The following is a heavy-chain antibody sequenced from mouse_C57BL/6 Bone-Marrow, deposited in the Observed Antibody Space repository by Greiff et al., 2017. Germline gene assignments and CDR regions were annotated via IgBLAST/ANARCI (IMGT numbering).Heavy chain of an antibody. J-gene: IGHJ3*01. Sequence: VHLVESGPGLVAPSQSLSITCTVSGFSLTSYAISWVRQPPGKGLEWLGVIWTGGGTNYNSALKSRLSISKDNSKSQVFLKMNSLQTDDTARYYCAIYYGSSPWFAYWGQGTLVTVSA. CDR3: AIYYGSSPWFAY. CDR2: IWTGGGT. V-gene: IGHV2-9-1*01. CDR1: GFSLTSYA. D-gene: IGHD1-1*01.